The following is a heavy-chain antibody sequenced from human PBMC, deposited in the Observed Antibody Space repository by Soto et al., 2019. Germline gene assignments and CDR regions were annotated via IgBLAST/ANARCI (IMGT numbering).Heavy chain of an antibody. J-gene: IGHJ3*02. CDR2: ISSSSYI. Sequence: GESLKISCAASGFTFSSYSMNWVRQAPGKGLEWVSSISSSSYIYYADSVKGRFTISRDNAKNSLYLQMNSLRAEDTAVYYCARDHRGGPGAFDIWGQGTMVTVSS. D-gene: IGHD3-16*01. CDR1: GFTFSSYS. CDR3: ARDHRGGPGAFDI. V-gene: IGHV3-21*01.